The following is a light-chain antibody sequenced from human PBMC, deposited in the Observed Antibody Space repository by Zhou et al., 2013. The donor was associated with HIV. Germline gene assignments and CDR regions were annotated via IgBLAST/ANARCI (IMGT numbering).Light chain of an antibody. Sequence: DIQVTQSPSSLSASVGDRVTITCRTSQGISNYLAWYQQKPGKAPKLLIYAASTLQSGVPSRFSGSGSGTDFTLTISSLQPEDFATYYCQQSYSTSRGTWTFGQGTKVEIK. CDR2: AAS. CDR3: QQSYSTSRGTWT. CDR1: QGISNY. J-gene: IGKJ1*01. V-gene: IGKV1-39*01.